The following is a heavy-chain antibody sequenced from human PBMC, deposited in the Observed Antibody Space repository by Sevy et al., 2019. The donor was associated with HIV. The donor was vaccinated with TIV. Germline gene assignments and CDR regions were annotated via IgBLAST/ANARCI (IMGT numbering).Heavy chain of an antibody. D-gene: IGHD3-16*01. CDR2: ISSSGSII. CDR1: GFTFSSYE. CDR3: ATSGGVTDYGMDV. V-gene: IGHV3-48*03. J-gene: IGHJ6*02. Sequence: GGSLRLSCEASGFTFSSYEMNWVRQAPGKGLEWVLYISSSGSIISYADSVKGRFTISRDNAKSSLYLQMNSLRAEDTAVYYCATSGGVTDYGMDVWGQGTTVTVPS.